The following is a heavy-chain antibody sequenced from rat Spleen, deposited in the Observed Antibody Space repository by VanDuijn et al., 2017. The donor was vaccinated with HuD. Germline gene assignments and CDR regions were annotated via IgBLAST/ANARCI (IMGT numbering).Heavy chain of an antibody. CDR2: IGGNGNT. V-gene: IGHV2S61*01. CDR1: GFSLSSYG. J-gene: IGHJ2*01. D-gene: IGHD1-2*01. Sequence: QVQLKESGPGLVKPSLTLSLTCTVSGFSLSSYGVIWVRQPPGKGLEWMGVIGGNGNTNYNSALKSRLSISRDTSKSQLFLQMNNLQTEDTAMHFCARSDYSSPYYFDYWGQGVMVTVSS. CDR3: ARSDYSSPYYFDY.